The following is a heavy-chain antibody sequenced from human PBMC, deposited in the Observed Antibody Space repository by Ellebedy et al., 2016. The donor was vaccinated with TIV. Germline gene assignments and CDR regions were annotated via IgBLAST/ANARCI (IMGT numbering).Heavy chain of an antibody. CDR2: INHSGST. J-gene: IGHJ4*02. D-gene: IGHD2/OR15-2a*01. V-gene: IGHV4-34*01. Sequence: SETLSLTXTIYGGSFSNYLWSWIRQPPGKGLEWIGDINHSGSTNYSPSLRSRVTISVDTSKNQFSLKLTSVTAADTAVYYCARHVNHNSRADYWGQGTLVTVSS. CDR3: ARHVNHNSRADY. CDR1: GGSFSNYL.